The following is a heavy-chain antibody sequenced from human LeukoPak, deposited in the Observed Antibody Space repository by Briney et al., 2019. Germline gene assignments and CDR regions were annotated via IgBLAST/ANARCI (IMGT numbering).Heavy chain of an antibody. Sequence: KTSETLSLTCTVSGDSISNHYLGWIRQPAGKGLEWIGISTGTGNYNPALKSRVTMSVDTSKNEFSLRLDSLTTADTAVYYCATGPPLGPGFWGQGTPVTVSS. D-gene: IGHD7-27*01. CDR1: GDSISNHY. J-gene: IGHJ4*02. CDR2: STGTG. V-gene: IGHV4-4*07. CDR3: ATGPPLGPGF.